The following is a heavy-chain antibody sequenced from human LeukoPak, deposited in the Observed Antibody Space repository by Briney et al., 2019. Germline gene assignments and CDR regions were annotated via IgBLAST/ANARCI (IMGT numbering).Heavy chain of an antibody. CDR2: IRQEGSEK. J-gene: IGHJ4*02. V-gene: IGHV3-7*01. CDR3: AREGTGYYFDQ. D-gene: IGHD3-10*01. CDR1: GFAFSSHW. Sequence: GGSLRLSCAASGFAFSSHWMSWVRQAPGKGLEWVANIRQEGSEKYYVDSVKGRFTISRDNAKNSLYLQMNSLRAEDTAVYYCAREGTGYYFDQWGQGTLVTVSS.